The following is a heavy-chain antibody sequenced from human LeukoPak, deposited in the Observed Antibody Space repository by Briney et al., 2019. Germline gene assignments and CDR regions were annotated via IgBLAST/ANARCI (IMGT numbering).Heavy chain of an antibody. CDR1: GGSISSGSYY. V-gene: IGHV4-61*02. CDR2: IYTSGRT. Sequence: PSQTLSLTCTVSGGSISSGSYYWSWIRQPAGKGLEGIGRIYTSGRTNYNPSLKSRVTISVDTSKNQFSLKLSSVTAADTAVYYCASGITIFGVVRGPAYWGQGTLVTVSS. CDR3: ASGITIFGVVRGPAY. J-gene: IGHJ4*02. D-gene: IGHD3-3*01.